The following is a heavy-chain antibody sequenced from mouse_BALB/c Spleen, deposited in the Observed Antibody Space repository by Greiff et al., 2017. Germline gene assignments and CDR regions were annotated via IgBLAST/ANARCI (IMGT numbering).Heavy chain of an antibody. D-gene: IGHD1-1*01. J-gene: IGHJ2*01. CDR2: INPYNDGT. V-gene: IGHV1-14*01. Sequence: VQLQQSGPELVKPGASVKMSCKASGYTFTSYVMHWVKQKPGQGLEWIGFINPYNDGTKYNEKFKGKATLTSDKSSSTAYMELSSLTSEDSAVYYCARWAFTTVVARSYWGQGTTRTVAS. CDR3: ARWAFTTVVARSY. CDR1: GYTFTSYV.